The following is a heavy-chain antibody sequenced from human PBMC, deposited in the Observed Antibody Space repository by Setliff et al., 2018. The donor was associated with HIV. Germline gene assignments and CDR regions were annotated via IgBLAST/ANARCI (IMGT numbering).Heavy chain of an antibody. CDR1: GASITSHN. CDR3: TRELWGDDYYYNNMAV. D-gene: IGHD5-18*01. V-gene: IGHV4-4*07. Sequence: SETLSLTCSVSGASITSHNWSWIRQAAGKGLEWIGRIYTRGNTNYNPSLRSRVTMSVDTSKNQFSLKVTSVTAADTAVYYCTRELWGDDYYYNNMAVWGKGTTVTVSS. CDR2: IYTRGNT. J-gene: IGHJ6*03.